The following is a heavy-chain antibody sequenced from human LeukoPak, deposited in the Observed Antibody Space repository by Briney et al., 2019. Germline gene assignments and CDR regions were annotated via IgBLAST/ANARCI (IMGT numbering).Heavy chain of an antibody. V-gene: IGHV1-18*01. CDR1: GYTFTSYG. J-gene: IGHJ6*02. CDR3: ARWMVRGVLDV. D-gene: IGHD3-10*01. CDR2: ISAYNGNT. Sequence: ASVKVSCKASGYTFTSYGISWVRQAPRQRLGWMGWISAYNGNTNYAQKLQGRVTMTTDTSPSTAYMELRSLRSDDTAVYYCARWMVRGVLDVWGQGTTVTVSS.